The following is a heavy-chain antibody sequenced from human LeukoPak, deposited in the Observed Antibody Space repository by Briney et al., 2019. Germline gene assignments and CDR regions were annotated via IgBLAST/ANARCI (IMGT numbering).Heavy chain of an antibody. D-gene: IGHD3-10*01. CDR1: GGSISSSY. CDR3: ASRHGSGSYWAY. CDR2: ISYSGST. V-gene: IGHV4-59*01. J-gene: IGHJ4*02. Sequence: SETLSHTCTVSGGSISSSYWSWIRQPPGKGLEFIGFISYSGSTNYNPSLKSRVTISIDTSKNQFSLKVNSVTAADTAVYYCASRHGSGSYWAYWGQGTLVTVSS.